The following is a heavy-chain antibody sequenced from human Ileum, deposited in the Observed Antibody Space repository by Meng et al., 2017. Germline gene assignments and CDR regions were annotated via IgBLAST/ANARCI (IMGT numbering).Heavy chain of an antibody. D-gene: IGHD2-15*01. Sequence: LVLSWAEVKEAGRQVQVTSKASGHTMAGYAMHWVLQAPGQRLVWVVWSSAGNSNTRASQKFQCKVSIDRDTSEGNTYVEVCGMSSEYTAVYYGARDLGAGVPSDINYWGQGTLVTVSS. J-gene: IGHJ4*02. CDR3: ARDLGAGVPSDINY. CDR2: SSAGNSNT. CDR1: GHTMAGYA. V-gene: IGHV1-3*01.